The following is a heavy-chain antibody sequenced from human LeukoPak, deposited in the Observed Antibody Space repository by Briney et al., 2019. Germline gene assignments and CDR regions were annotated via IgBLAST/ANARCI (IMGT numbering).Heavy chain of an antibody. CDR2: ISGSGGST. CDR1: GFTFNNYG. D-gene: IGHD3-22*01. V-gene: IGHV3-23*01. J-gene: IGHJ4*02. Sequence: GRTLRLSCAASGFTFNNYGMHWVRQAPGKGLEWVSAISGSGGSTYYADSVKGRFTISRDNSKNTLYLQMNSLRAEDTAVYYCAKVDRMIVAVTSYYFDYWGQGTLVTVSS. CDR3: AKVDRMIVAVTSYYFDY.